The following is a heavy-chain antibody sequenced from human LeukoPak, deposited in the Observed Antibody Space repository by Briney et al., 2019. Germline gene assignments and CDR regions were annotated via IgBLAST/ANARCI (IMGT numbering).Heavy chain of an antibody. V-gene: IGHV4-61*02. D-gene: IGHD1-26*01. CDR1: GGSISSSSYY. CDR2: IYTSGST. J-gene: IGHJ4*02. Sequence: SETLSLTCTVSGGSISSSSYYWGWIRQPAGKGLEWIGRIYTSGSTTYNSSLKSRVTISLDTSKNHFSLRLSSVTAADTAVYYCARDREVGATGYYFDYWGQGTLVTVSS. CDR3: ARDREVGATGYYFDY.